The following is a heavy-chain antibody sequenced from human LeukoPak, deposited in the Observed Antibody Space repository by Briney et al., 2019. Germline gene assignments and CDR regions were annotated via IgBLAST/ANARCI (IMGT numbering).Heavy chain of an antibody. CDR3: AAFDSSVNDAFDI. Sequence: ASVKVSCKASGGTFSSYAISWVRQAPGQGLEWMGGIIPIFGTANYAQKLQGRVTMTTDTSTSTAYMELRSLRSDDTAVYYCAAFDSSVNDAFDIWGQGTMVTVSS. CDR1: GGTFSSYA. V-gene: IGHV1-69*05. J-gene: IGHJ3*02. D-gene: IGHD3-22*01. CDR2: IIPIFGTA.